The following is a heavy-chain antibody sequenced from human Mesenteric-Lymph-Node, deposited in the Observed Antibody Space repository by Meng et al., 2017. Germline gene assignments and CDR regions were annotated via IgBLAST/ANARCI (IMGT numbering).Heavy chain of an antibody. J-gene: IGHJ4*02. D-gene: IGHD3-16*01. CDR3: ASGMIIFGGVASSY. CDR2: INTDNAKT. Sequence: QGRLTQAGLEVKKSLASVKVSFQAFVNTFIAYGIGWVQQAPGQGLAWMGWINTDNAKTNYAQRFQGRVTMTTDTSSNTAYFELRSLRSDDTAMYYCASGMIIFGGVASSYWGQGTLVTVSS. CDR1: VNTFIAYG. V-gene: IGHV1-18*01.